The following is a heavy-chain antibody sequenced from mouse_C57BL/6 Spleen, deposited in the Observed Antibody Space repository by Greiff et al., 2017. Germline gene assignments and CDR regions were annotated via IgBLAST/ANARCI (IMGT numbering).Heavy chain of an antibody. CDR1: GYTFTSYW. Sequence: VQLQQPGAELVRPGSSVKLSCKASGYTFTSYWMHWVKQRPIQGLEWIGNIDPSDSETHYNQKFKDKATLTVDKSSSTAYMQLSSLTSEDSAVYYCARYSFITTVVAPYDYWGQGTTLTVSS. J-gene: IGHJ2*01. V-gene: IGHV1-52*01. CDR3: ARYSFITTVVAPYDY. CDR2: IDPSDSET. D-gene: IGHD1-1*01.